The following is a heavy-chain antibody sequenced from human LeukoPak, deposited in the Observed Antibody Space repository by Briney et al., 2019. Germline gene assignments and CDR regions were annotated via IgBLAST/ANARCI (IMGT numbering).Heavy chain of an antibody. CDR2: ISAYNGNT. CDR1: GYTFTSYG. CDR3: ARGNYYDFWSGYSPFDY. J-gene: IGHJ4*02. D-gene: IGHD3-3*01. V-gene: IGHV1-18*01. Sequence: ASVKVSCKASGYTFTSYGISRVRQAPGQGLEWMGWISAYNGNTNYAQKLQGRVTMTTDTSTSTAYMELRNLRSDDTAVYYCARGNYYDFWSGYSPFDYWGQGTLVTVSS.